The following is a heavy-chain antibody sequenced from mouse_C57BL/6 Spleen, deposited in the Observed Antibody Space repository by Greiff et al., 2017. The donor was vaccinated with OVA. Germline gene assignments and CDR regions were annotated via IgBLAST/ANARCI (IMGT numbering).Heavy chain of an antibody. D-gene: IGHD2-3*01. CDR3: ARGSYDGYSGFDY. Sequence: VHLKQSGPELVKPGASVKIPCKASGYTFTDYNMDWVKQSHGKSLEWIGDINPNNGGTIYNQKFKGKATLTVDKSSSTAYMELRSLTSEDTAVYYCARGSYDGYSGFDYWGQGTTLTVSS. CDR1: GYTFTDYN. J-gene: IGHJ2*01. CDR2: INPNNGGT. V-gene: IGHV1-18*01.